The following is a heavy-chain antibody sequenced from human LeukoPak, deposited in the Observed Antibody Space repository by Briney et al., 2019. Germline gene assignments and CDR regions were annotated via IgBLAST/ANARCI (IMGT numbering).Heavy chain of an antibody. CDR1: GGTFSSYG. J-gene: IGHJ6*03. Sequence: SVKVSCTATGGTFSSYGLSWVRQAPEQGLEWMGGIIPIFGTANYAQKFQGRVTITADEYTSTAYLELSSLRSEDTAIYYCARESGLYSGSEGLYYYYMDVWGKGTAVTVSS. V-gene: IGHV1-69*01. CDR3: ARESGLYSGSEGLYYYYMDV. D-gene: IGHD1-26*01. CDR2: IIPIFGTA.